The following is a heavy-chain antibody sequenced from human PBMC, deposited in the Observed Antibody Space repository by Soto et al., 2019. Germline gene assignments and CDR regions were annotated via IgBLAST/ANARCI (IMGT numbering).Heavy chain of an antibody. V-gene: IGHV4-34*01. CDR1: GGSFSGYY. CDR2: INHSGST. Sequence: PSETLSLTCAVYGGSFSGYYWSWIRQPPGKGLEWIGEINHSGSTNYNPSLKSRVTISVDTSKNQLSLKLSSVTAADTAVYYCARHQWLARRYFDYWGQGTMVTVS. CDR3: ARHQWLARRYFDY. J-gene: IGHJ4*02. D-gene: IGHD6-19*01.